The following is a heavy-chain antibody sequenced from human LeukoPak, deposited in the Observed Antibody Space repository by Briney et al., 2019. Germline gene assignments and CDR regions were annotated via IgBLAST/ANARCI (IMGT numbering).Heavy chain of an antibody. CDR1: GFTFSNAW. CDR2: VKSKTDGGTI. Sequence: GGSLRLSCAASGFTFSNAWMSWVRQAPGKGLEWVGRVKSKTDGGTIDYVAPVKGRFTISRDDSKTPLYLQMNSLKTEDTAVYYCTISIAAPFDYWGQGTLVTVSS. V-gene: IGHV3-15*01. J-gene: IGHJ4*02. D-gene: IGHD6-25*01. CDR3: TISIAAPFDY.